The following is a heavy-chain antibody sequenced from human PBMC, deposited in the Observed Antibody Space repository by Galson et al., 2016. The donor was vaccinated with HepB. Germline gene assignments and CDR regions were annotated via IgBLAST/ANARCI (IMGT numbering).Heavy chain of an antibody. V-gene: IGHV3-30*03. CDR2: ILYDGSNE. CDR1: GFTFRSYG. D-gene: IGHD1-1*01. Sequence: SLRLSCAASGFTFRSYGMHWVRQAPGKGLEWLAGILYDGSNEYYGDSVKGRFTISRDNSKKTLNLQMNSLTSEDTAVYYCARDGNPGGYFDYWGQGTLVTVSS. J-gene: IGHJ4*02. CDR3: ARDGNPGGYFDY.